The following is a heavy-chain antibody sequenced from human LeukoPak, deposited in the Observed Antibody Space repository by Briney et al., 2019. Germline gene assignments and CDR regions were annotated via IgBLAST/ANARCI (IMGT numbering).Heavy chain of an antibody. Sequence: GGSLRLSCAASAFTFSDYSMNWVRQAPGKGLEWVSYISGRSSTIYYADSVKGRFTISRDNSKNTLYLQMNSLRAEDTAVYYCAIRDYYDGSGYYDHWGQGTLVTVSS. V-gene: IGHV3-48*01. J-gene: IGHJ4*02. CDR1: AFTFSDYS. D-gene: IGHD3-22*01. CDR3: AIRDYYDGSGYYDH. CDR2: ISGRSSTI.